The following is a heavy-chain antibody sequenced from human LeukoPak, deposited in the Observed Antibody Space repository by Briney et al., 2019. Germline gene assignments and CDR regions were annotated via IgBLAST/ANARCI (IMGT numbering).Heavy chain of an antibody. CDR1: GFIFSSYG. CDR2: IWHDGSND. Sequence: GGSLRLSCAASGFIFSSYGMHWVRQAPGKGLEWVARIWHDGSNDDYADSVKGRFTISRDNSKNTLYLQMNSLRAEDTAVYYCARDPPPYCSGGSCKTGPWGQGTLVTVSS. V-gene: IGHV3-30*02. J-gene: IGHJ5*02. D-gene: IGHD2-15*01. CDR3: ARDPPPYCSGGSCKTGP.